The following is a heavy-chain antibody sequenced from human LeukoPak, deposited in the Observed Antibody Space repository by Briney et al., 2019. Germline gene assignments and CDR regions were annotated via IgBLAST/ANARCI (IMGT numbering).Heavy chain of an antibody. CDR3: ARDGEYSYGPEGFDS. V-gene: IGHV3-66*01. Sequence: GGSLRLSCAASGFTVSSNYMSWVRQAPGKGLEWVSVIYSGGSTYYADSMKGRFTISRDNSKNTLYLQMNSLRAGDTAVYFCARDGEYSYGPEGFDSWGQGTLVTVSS. CDR2: IYSGGST. CDR1: GFTVSSNY. D-gene: IGHD5-18*01. J-gene: IGHJ4*02.